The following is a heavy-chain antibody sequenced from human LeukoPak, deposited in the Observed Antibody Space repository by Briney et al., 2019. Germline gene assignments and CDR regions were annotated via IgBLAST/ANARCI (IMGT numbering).Heavy chain of an antibody. Sequence: PSETLSLTCTVSGGSISSSSYYWGWIRQPPGKGLEWIGSIYYSGSTYYNPSLKSRVTISVDTSKNQFSLKLSSVTAADTAVYYCARHQDIVVVPAANFDYWGQGTLVTVSS. CDR3: ARHQDIVVVPAANFDY. V-gene: IGHV4-39*01. J-gene: IGHJ4*02. CDR1: GGSISSSSYY. CDR2: IYYSGST. D-gene: IGHD2-2*01.